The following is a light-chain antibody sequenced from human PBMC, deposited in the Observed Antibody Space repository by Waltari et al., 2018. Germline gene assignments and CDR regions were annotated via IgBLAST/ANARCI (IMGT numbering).Light chain of an antibody. J-gene: IGLJ2*01. CDR1: SRDVGGYTY. CDR3: SSYTRSSALV. V-gene: IGLV2-14*03. Sequence: QSALTQPASVSGSPGQSITISCPGTSRDVGGYTYFSRYQRDPGKAPKLMIYNVTVRPSGVSNRFSGSKSGNTASLIISGLQAEDEADYFCSSYTRSSALVFGGGTKLTVL. CDR2: NVT.